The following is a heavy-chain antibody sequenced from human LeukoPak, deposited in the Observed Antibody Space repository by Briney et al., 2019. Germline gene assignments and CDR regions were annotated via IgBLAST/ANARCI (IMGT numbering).Heavy chain of an antibody. CDR1: GGSFSGYY. D-gene: IGHD6-13*01. J-gene: IGHJ5*02. CDR2: INHSGST. Sequence: SETLSLTCAVYGGSFSGYYWSWIRQPPGKGLEWIGEINHSGSTNYNPSLKSRVTISVGTSKNQFSLKLSSVTAADTAVYYCARRSINDAYSSSWYVGGFDPWGQGTLVTVSS. CDR3: ARRSINDAYSSSWYVGGFDP. V-gene: IGHV4-34*01.